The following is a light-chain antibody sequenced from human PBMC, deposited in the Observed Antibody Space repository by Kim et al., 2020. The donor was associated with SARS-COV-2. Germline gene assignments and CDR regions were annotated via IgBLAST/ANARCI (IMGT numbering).Light chain of an antibody. V-gene: IGLV3-21*04. J-gene: IGLJ3*02. CDR2: YAS. CDR1: NIESKS. CDR3: QVWDSSSDHPV. Sequence: APGKTARITCGGNNIESKSVHWYQQKPGQAPVLVIYYASDRPSGIPERFSGSNSGNTATLTISRVEAGDEADYYCQVWDSSSDHPVFGGGTQLTVL.